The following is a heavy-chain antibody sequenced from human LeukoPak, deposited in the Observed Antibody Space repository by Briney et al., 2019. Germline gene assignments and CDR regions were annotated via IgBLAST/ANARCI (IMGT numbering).Heavy chain of an antibody. Sequence: AAVKVSRMLSPYTLSELSMYWVRQDPGTRREWGGGFYAAGGHFIHGQSFRGRVILTEDASTNTAFMEVTSMRPDDTAVYYCATGVICATTTCPGYRNYYVFMDVWGEGTAVTVSS. V-gene: IGHV1-24*01. CDR3: ATGVICATTTCPGYRNYYVFMDV. CDR1: PYTLSELS. J-gene: IGHJ6*03. D-gene: IGHD2-2*01. CDR2: FYAAGGHF.